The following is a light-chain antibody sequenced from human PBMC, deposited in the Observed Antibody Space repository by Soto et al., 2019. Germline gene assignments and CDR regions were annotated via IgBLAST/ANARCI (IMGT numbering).Light chain of an antibody. CDR2: NVN. CDR3: AAWDDRMNGYV. CDR1: NSDIGAYDY. Sequence: QSVLTQSASVSGSPGQSITISCSGTNSDIGAYDYVSWYQQHPGKPPKLIIYNVNNRPSGVSFRFSGSKSANTASLTISGLQTEDEADYYCAAWDDRMNGYVFGNGTKVTVL. J-gene: IGLJ1*01. V-gene: IGLV2-14*03.